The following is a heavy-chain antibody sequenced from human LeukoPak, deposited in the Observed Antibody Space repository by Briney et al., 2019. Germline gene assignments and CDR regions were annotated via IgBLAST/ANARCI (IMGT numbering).Heavy chain of an antibody. CDR2: ISGSGGNT. D-gene: IGHD2-15*01. J-gene: IGHJ5*02. V-gene: IGHV3-23*01. CDR3: AKPGYCSGGSCSNWFDP. CDR1: GFTFSSYA. Sequence: GGSLRLSCAASGFTFSSYAMNGVRQAPGKGVEGVSAISGSGGNTYYPDSVKGRFTISRDNSKNTLYLQMDSLRAEDTAVYYCAKPGYCSGGSCSNWFDPWGQGTLVTVSS.